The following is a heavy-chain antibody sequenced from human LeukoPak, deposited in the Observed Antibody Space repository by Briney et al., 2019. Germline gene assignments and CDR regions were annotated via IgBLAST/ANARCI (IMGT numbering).Heavy chain of an antibody. CDR2: IWYDGSNK. Sequence: PGGSLRLSCAASGFTFSSYGMHWVRQAPGKGLEWVAVIWYDGSNKYYADSVKGRFTISRDNSKNTLYLQMNSLRAEDTAVNYCARAPCGGDCYTPEYFQHWGQGTLVTVSS. V-gene: IGHV3-33*01. CDR1: GFTFSSYG. D-gene: IGHD2-21*02. J-gene: IGHJ1*01. CDR3: ARAPCGGDCYTPEYFQH.